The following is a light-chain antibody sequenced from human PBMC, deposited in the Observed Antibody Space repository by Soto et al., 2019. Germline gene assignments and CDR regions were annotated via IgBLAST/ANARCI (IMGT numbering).Light chain of an antibody. Sequence: AIQMTQSPSSLSASVGDRVTMTCRASQGIRKDLAWYQQKPGKAPKLLIYATSSLQSGVPSRFSGSGSGRDFTLTISSLQPEDFATYYCQQSFSTLGWTFGQGTKVDIK. V-gene: IGKV1-6*02. J-gene: IGKJ1*01. CDR2: ATS. CDR3: QQSFSTLGWT. CDR1: QGIRKD.